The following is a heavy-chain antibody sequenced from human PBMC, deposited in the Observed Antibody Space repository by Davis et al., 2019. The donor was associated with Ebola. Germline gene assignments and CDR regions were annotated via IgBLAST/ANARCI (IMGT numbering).Heavy chain of an antibody. CDR3: ARLMAASGAMWFDS. CDR1: GYSFTSYW. V-gene: IGHV5-10-1*04. D-gene: IGHD3-10*01. J-gene: IGHJ5*01. CDR2: IDPSDSYT. Sequence: GESLKISCKGSGYSFTSYWISWVRQMPGKGLEWMGRIDPSDSYTNYSPSFQGQVTLSADKSINTAYLHWSSLKASDTAFYYCARLMAASGAMWFDSWGQGTLVTVSS.